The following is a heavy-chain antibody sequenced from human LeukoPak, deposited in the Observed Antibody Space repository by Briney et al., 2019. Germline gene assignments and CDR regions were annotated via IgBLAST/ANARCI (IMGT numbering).Heavy chain of an antibody. J-gene: IGHJ2*01. CDR3: ARDPLPYTSGWYAARYFDL. D-gene: IGHD6-19*01. V-gene: IGHV1-2*02. CDR1: GYTFTDYY. Sequence: GASAKVSCKASGYTFTDYYIHWVRQAPGQGLEWMGWIDPNSGGTVYAQKFQGRITMTRDTSITTGYMELSSLTSDDTAVYYCARDPLPYTSGWYAARYFDLWGRGTQVTVSS. CDR2: IDPNSGGT.